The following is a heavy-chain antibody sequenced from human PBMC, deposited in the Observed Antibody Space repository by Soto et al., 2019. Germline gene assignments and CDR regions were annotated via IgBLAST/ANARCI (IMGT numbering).Heavy chain of an antibody. CDR1: GGSISSGGYS. CDR2: IYHGST. CDR3: ASSGSRGIGAFDI. V-gene: IGHV4-30-2*01. J-gene: IGHJ3*02. D-gene: IGHD3-22*01. Sequence: QLQLQESGSGLVKASQTLSLTCAVSGGSISSGGYSWSWIRQPTGKGLEWIGYIYHGSTYYNPSLKSRVTIAIDRSKIQFSLKLRSVTAAHTAVYYCASSGSRGIGAFDIWGQGTRVTVSS.